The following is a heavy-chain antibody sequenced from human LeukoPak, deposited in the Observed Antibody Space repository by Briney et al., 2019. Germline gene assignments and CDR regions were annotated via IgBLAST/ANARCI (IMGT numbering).Heavy chain of an antibody. D-gene: IGHD5-12*01. J-gene: IGHJ4*02. Sequence: TGGSLRLSCAVSGFTFISHAMSWVRQAPGKGLEWVSVISASGGSTYYANSVKGRFTISRDNSKNTLYLQMNSLRAEDTAVYHCANGGYSGYDPVDYWGQGTLVTVSS. CDR1: GFTFISHA. CDR2: ISASGGST. CDR3: ANGGYSGYDPVDY. V-gene: IGHV3-23*01.